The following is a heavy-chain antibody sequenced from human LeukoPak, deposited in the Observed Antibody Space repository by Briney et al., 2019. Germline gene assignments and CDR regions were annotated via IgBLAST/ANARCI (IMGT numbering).Heavy chain of an antibody. CDR2: IYHSGST. CDR1: GYSISSGYY. V-gene: IGHV4-38-2*02. D-gene: IGHD5-24*01. Sequence: KPSETLSLTCTVSGYSISSGYYWGWIRQPPGKGLEWIGSIYHSGSTYYNPSLKSRVTISVDTSKNQFSLKLSSVTAADTAVYYCARDLRDGYNYFAFDIWGQGTMVTVSS. J-gene: IGHJ3*02. CDR3: ARDLRDGYNYFAFDI.